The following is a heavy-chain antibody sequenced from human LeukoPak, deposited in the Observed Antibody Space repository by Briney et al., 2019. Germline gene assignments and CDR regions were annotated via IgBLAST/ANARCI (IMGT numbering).Heavy chain of an antibody. V-gene: IGHV3-30*04. D-gene: IGHD6-19*01. CDR3: ARDLSHSSGGY. CDR2: ISYDGSNK. CDR1: GFTFSSYA. Sequence: GGSLRLSCVASGFTFSSYAMHWVRQAPGKGLEWVAVISYDGSNKYYADSVKGRFTISRDNSKNTLYLQMNSLRAEDTAVYYCARDLSHSSGGYWGQGTLVTVSS. J-gene: IGHJ4*02.